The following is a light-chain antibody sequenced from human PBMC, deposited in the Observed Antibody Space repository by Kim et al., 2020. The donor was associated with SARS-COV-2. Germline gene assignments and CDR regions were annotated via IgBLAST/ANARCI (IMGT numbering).Light chain of an antibody. CDR1: HSISNW. V-gene: IGKV1-5*03. CDR2: KAS. Sequence: SASSVDRVTIPCRASHSISNWLAWYQQKPGQAPKVLIYKASNLKSGVPSRFSGRGSGTEFTLTISSLQPDDFATYYCQQYDKYSYTFGQGTKLEI. CDR3: QQYDKYSYT. J-gene: IGKJ2*01.